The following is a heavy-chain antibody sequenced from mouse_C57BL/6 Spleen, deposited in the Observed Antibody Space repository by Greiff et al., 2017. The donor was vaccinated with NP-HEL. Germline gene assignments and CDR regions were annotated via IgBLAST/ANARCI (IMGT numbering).Heavy chain of an antibody. D-gene: IGHD1-3*01. CDR2: IDPSDSET. CDR1: GYTFTSYW. CDR3: AESNSPYYYAMDY. Sequence: QVQLQQPGAELVRPGSSVKLSCKASGYTFTSYWMHWVKQRPIQGLEWIGNIDPSDSETHYNQKFKDKATLTVDKSSSTAYMQLSSLTSDDSAVYYCAESNSPYYYAMDYWGQGTSVTVSS. J-gene: IGHJ4*01. V-gene: IGHV1-52*01.